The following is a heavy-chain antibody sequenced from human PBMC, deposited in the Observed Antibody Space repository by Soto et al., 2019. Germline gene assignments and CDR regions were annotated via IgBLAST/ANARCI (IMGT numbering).Heavy chain of an antibody. V-gene: IGHV1-46*01. D-gene: IGHD4-17*01. J-gene: IGHJ3*02. CDR2: INPSGGST. Sequence: GGSVKVSCKASGYTFTSYYMHWVRQAPGQGLEWMGIINPSGGSTSYAQKFQGRVTMTRDTSTSTVYMELSSLRSEDTAVYYCARSVGDYGIDGDAFDIWGQGTMVTVSS. CDR3: ARSVGDYGIDGDAFDI. CDR1: GYTFTSYY.